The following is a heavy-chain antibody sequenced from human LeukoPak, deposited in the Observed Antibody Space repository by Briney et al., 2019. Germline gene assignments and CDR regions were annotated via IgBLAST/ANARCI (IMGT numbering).Heavy chain of an antibody. V-gene: IGHV3-23*01. CDR2: SGRGGAT. CDR3: AKVSRSGWYMEDY. CDR1: GFTFSTYA. D-gene: IGHD6-19*01. Sequence: GGSLRLSCAASGFTFSTYAVGWVRQPPGKGLEWVSTSGRGGATYCADSVKGRFTISRDNSKNTLYLQMNSLRVEDTAVYYCAKVSRSGWYMEDYWGQGTLVTVSS. J-gene: IGHJ4*02.